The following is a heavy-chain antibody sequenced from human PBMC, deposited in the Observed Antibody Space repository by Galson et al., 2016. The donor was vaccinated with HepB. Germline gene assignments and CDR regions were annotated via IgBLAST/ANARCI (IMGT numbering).Heavy chain of an antibody. V-gene: IGHV3-11*06. CDR3: AREFRSVGAIALDY. CDR2: ISSISTYT. J-gene: IGHJ4*02. CDR1: GFTFRDYY. Sequence: SLRLSCAASGFTFRDYYMSWIRQAPGKGLDWVSYISSISTYTNYADPVKGRFTISRDNAKNSLYLQMNSLRAEDTAVYYCAREFRSVGAIALDYWGQGTPVTVSS. D-gene: IGHD1-26*01.